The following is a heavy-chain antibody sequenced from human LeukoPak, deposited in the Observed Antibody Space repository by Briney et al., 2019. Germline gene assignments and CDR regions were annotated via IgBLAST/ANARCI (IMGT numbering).Heavy chain of an antibody. J-gene: IGHJ5*02. V-gene: IGHV4-59*01. CDR2: IYYSGST. Sequence: SETLSLTCTVSGGSISSYYWSWIRQPPGKGLEWIGYIYYSGSTNYNPSLKSRVTISVDTSKNQFSLKLSSVTAADTAVYYCARDLRGVVAALFDPWGQGTLVTVSS. CDR1: GGSISSYY. CDR3: ARDLRGVVAALFDP. D-gene: IGHD2-15*01.